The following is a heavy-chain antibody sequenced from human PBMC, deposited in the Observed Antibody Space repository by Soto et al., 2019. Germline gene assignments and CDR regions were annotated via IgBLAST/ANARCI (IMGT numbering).Heavy chain of an antibody. CDR2: INGNADNS. Sequence: SMRLSCAASGFSFVSYWMHWVRQVPGEGLAWVSRINGNADNSDYADSVKGRFTISRDNAMNRLYLQMDSLRADDTGVYYCLRELRGAVARSELDHSSQGTWVTVSS. CDR1: GFSFVSYW. J-gene: IGHJ4*02. D-gene: IGHD6-19*01. CDR3: LRELRGAVARSELDH. V-gene: IGHV3-74*01.